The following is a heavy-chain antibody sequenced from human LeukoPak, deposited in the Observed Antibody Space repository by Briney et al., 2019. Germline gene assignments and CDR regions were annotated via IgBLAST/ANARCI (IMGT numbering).Heavy chain of an antibody. Sequence: GGSLRLSCAASRFTFSSYAMSWVRQAPGKGLEWVSAISGSGGSTYYADSVKGRFTISRDNSKNTLYLQMNSLRAEDTAVYYCAKDISGWYPTYYFDYWGQGTLVTVSS. CDR1: RFTFSSYA. V-gene: IGHV3-23*01. CDR2: ISGSGGST. CDR3: AKDISGWYPTYYFDY. D-gene: IGHD6-19*01. J-gene: IGHJ4*02.